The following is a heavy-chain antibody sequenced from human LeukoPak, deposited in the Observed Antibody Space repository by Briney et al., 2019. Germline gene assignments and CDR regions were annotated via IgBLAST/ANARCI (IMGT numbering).Heavy chain of an antibody. V-gene: IGHV4-39*01. CDR1: DGSISSSSVY. CDR3: TTGDKIDY. Sequence: SETLSLTCSVSDGSISSSSVYWGWIRQPPGKGLEWIVSFYHSGSTYYNPSLKSRVTISVATSKNQFSLKLTSVTAADTDVYYCTTGDKIDYWGQGTLVTVSS. D-gene: IGHD1-14*01. CDR2: FYHSGST. J-gene: IGHJ4*02.